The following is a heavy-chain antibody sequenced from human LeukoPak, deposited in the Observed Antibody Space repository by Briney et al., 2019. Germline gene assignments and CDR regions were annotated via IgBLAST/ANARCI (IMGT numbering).Heavy chain of an antibody. CDR3: TTDLGTYYHGSQRLIPIDY. V-gene: IGHV3-15*01. D-gene: IGHD3-10*01. J-gene: IGHJ4*02. CDR1: GFTFTNAW. Sequence: GSLRLSCVDSGFTFTNAWMSWVRQAPGKGLEWIGRIKSKTDGETTNYAEPVRGRFTISRDDSKSAVYLQMNSLKVEDTAVYYCTTDLGTYYHGSQRLIPIDYWGQGTLVTVSS. CDR2: IKSKTDGETT.